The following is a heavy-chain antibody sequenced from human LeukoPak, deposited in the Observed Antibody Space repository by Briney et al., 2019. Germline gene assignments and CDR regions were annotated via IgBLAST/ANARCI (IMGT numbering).Heavy chain of an antibody. J-gene: IGHJ5*02. CDR2: MNPNSGNT. Sequence: ASVKVSCKASGYTFTSYDINWVRQANGQGLEWMGWMNPNSGNTGYAQKFQGRVTMTRNTSISTAYMELSSLRSEDTAVYYCAKVAYYDFWSGYYGDWFDPWGQGTLVTVSS. V-gene: IGHV1-8*01. CDR1: GYTFTSYD. D-gene: IGHD3-3*01. CDR3: AKVAYYDFWSGYYGDWFDP.